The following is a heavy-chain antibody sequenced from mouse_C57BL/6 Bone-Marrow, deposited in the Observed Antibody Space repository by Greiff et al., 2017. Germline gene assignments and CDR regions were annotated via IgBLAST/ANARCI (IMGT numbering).Heavy chain of an antibody. CDR1: GYTFTSYW. J-gene: IGHJ2*01. CDR2: IDPSDSYT. Sequence: QVQLQQPGAELVKPGASVKLSCKASGYTFTSYWMQWVKQRPGQGLEWIGEIDPSDSYTNYNQKFKGKATLTVDTSSSTAYMQLSSLTSEDSAVYYCARGCRPYYFDYWGKGTTLTVSS. CDR3: ARGCRPYYFDY. V-gene: IGHV1-50*01.